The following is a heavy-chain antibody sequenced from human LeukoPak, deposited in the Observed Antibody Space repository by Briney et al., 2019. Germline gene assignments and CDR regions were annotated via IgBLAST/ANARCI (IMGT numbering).Heavy chain of an antibody. CDR1: GFTFSSYA. V-gene: IGHV3-30-3*01. CDR3: ASNELMMVRGVIPGGY. D-gene: IGHD3-10*01. CDR2: ISYDGSNK. J-gene: IGHJ4*02. Sequence: GGSLRLSCAASGFTFSSYAMHWVRQAPGKGLEWVAVISYDGSNKYYADSVKGRFTISRDNSKNTLYLQMNSLRAEDTAVYYCASNELMMVRGVIPGGYWGQGTLVTVSS.